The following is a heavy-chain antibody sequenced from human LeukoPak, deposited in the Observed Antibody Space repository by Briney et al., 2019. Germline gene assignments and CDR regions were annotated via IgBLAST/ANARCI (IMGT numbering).Heavy chain of an antibody. D-gene: IGHD2-15*01. CDR2: INHSGST. CDR1: GGSFSGYY. Sequence: SETLSLTCAVYGGSFSGYYWSWIRQPPGKGLEWIGEINHSGSTNYNPSLKSRVTISVDTSKNQFSLKLSSVTAADTAVYYCARVKKVVAATRRSGGAFDIWGQGTMVTVSS. J-gene: IGHJ3*02. CDR3: ARVKKVVAATRRSGGAFDI. V-gene: IGHV4-34*01.